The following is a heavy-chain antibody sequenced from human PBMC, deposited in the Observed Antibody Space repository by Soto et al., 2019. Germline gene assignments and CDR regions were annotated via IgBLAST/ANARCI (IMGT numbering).Heavy chain of an antibody. CDR1: GGTFSSYA. D-gene: IGHD3-16*02. Sequence: ASVKVSCKASGGTFSSYAISWVRQAPGQGLEWMGWMNPNSGNTGYAQKFQGRVTMTRNTSISTAYMELSSLRSEDMAVYYCARGPVTFGGVIVSWGQGTLVTVSS. J-gene: IGHJ4*02. CDR2: MNPNSGNT. V-gene: IGHV1-8*02. CDR3: ARGPVTFGGVIVS.